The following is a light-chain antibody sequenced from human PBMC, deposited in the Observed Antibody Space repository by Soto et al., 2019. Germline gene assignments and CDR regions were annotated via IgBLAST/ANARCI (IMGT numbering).Light chain of an antibody. CDR3: QHYNNGHPPVT. J-gene: IGKJ4*01. CDR1: QSVSTK. CDR2: GAS. Sequence: DIVLTQSPVTVSVSPEERATLSCRASQSVSTKLAWYQHKLGQAPRLLIYGASTRVTGIAARFSGSGSGTDFTLTINYLKSEDSGTYYCQHYNNGHPPVTFGGGTKVEI. V-gene: IGKV3-15*01.